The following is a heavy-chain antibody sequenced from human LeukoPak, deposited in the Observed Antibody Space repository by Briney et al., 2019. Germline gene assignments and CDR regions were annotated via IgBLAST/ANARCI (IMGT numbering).Heavy chain of an antibody. D-gene: IGHD6-13*01. Sequence: GASLKVSCTASGYTFRRSGISWVRQTPGHGLEWMGWFANYNGKTKYAEKVQGRVTMTTDTSTTTAYMELRTLRSDDTAVYYCARDLVGLAADGNWFDPWGQGTLVTVSS. CDR3: ARDLVGLAADGNWFDP. J-gene: IGHJ5*02. CDR1: GYTFRRSG. CDR2: FANYNGKT. V-gene: IGHV1-18*01.